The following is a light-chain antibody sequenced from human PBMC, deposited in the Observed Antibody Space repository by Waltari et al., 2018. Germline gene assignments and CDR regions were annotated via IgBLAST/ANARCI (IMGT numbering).Light chain of an antibody. V-gene: IGKV2-28*01. J-gene: IGKJ1*01. CDR1: QSLLHSNGNHY. CDR3: MQAIQART. Sequence: DIVMTQSPLSLPVTPGEPASSSCRSSQSLLHSNGNHYLNLYLQKPGQSPQVLIYLGSNRASGVPDRFSGSGSGTDFTLKISRVEAEDVGVYYCMQAIQARTFGQGTKVEVK. CDR2: LGS.